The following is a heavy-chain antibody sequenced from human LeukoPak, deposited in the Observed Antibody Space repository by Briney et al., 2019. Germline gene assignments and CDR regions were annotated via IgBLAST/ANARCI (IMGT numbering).Heavy chain of an antibody. CDR3: TRDRGGYTYATFDY. J-gene: IGHJ4*02. D-gene: IGHD5-18*01. CDR2: IWYDGSNE. CDR1: GFAFSNYG. V-gene: IGHV3-33*01. Sequence: GRSLRLSCAASGFAFSNYGMHWVRQAPGKGLEWVAVIWYDGSNEKCADSLKGRFTISRDNSKNRLYLQMTSLRAEDTAVYYCTRDRGGYTYATFDYWGLGTLVTVSS.